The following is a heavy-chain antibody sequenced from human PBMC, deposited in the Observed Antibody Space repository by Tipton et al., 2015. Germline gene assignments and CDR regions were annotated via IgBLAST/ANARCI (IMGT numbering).Heavy chain of an antibody. CDR3: ARGELGDFDS. CDR2: ISYTDGA. D-gene: IGHD6-6*01. CDR1: GGSVTSGSYY. V-gene: IGHV4-61*01. Sequence: TLSLTCTVSGGSVTSGSYYWSWIRQPPGKGLEWIGYISYTDGAHYNPALKSRVTISVDTSKNQFSLQLSSVTDADTAVYYCARGELGDFDSWGQGTLVTVSS. J-gene: IGHJ4*02.